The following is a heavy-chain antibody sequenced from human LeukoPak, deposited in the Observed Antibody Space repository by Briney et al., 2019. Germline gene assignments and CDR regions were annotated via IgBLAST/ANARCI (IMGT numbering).Heavy chain of an antibody. J-gene: IGHJ5*02. CDR1: GDSISSSSYY. D-gene: IGHD3-9*01. CDR2: IYYIGTT. CDR3: ARVIPLRYFDPAWFDP. Sequence: SETLTLTCTVSGDSISSSSYYWGWIRQPPGKGLEWIGSIYYIGTTYQNPSLKSRVTISVDTSKNQFSLKLSSVTAADTAVYYCARVIPLRYFDPAWFDPWGQGTLVTVSS. V-gene: IGHV4-39*07.